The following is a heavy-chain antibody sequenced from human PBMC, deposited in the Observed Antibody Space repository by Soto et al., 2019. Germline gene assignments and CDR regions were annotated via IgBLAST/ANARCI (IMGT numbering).Heavy chain of an antibody. J-gene: IGHJ6*03. CDR3: TTDASYVDYLWGMIYYYYMAV. CDR1: GFTFSNAW. V-gene: IGHV3-15*01. Sequence: LRLSCAASGFTFSNAWMSWVRQAPGKGLEWVGRIKSKTDGGTTDYAAPVKGRFTISRDDSKNTLYLQMNSLKTEDTAVYYCTTDASYVDYLWGMIYYYYMAVWGKGTTVTVSS. CDR2: IKSKTDGGTT. D-gene: IGHD4-17*01.